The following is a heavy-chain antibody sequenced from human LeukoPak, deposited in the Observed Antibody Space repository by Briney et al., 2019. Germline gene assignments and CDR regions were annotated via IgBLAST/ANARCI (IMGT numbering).Heavy chain of an antibody. D-gene: IGHD1-26*01. CDR3: AGTVGATFHFDY. Sequence: NPSETLSLTCIVSGGSISSTYYYWGWIRQPPGKGLEWMGSFFYSGNTYYNPSLNSRVTISVETSKNQFSLRLSSVTAADTAVYYCAGTVGATFHFDYWGQGTLVTVSS. J-gene: IGHJ4*02. CDR2: FFYSGNT. V-gene: IGHV4-39*01. CDR1: GGSISSTYYY.